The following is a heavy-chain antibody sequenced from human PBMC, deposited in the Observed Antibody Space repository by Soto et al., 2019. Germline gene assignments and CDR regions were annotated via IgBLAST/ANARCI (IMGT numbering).Heavy chain of an antibody. V-gene: IGHV1-69*12. D-gene: IGHD2-2*01. J-gene: IGHJ5*02. CDR2: IIPIFGTA. CDR1: GGTFSSYA. CDR3: ARSSRQLHPAFFWFDP. Sequence: QVQLVQSGAEVKKPGSSVKVSCKASGGTFSSYAISWVRQAPGQGLEWMGGIIPIFGTANYAQKFQGRVTITADESTSTAYMELSSLRSEDTAVYYCARSSRQLHPAFFWFDPWGQGTLVTVSS.